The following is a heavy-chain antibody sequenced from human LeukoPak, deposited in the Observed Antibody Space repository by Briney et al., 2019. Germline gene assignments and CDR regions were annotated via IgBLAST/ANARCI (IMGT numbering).Heavy chain of an antibody. Sequence: PGGSLRLSCAASGFTFSDHHMDWVRQAPGKGLEWVGRATNKASSDPSEYAASVKGRFTISRDDSKNSLYLQMNSLRAEDTAVYYCARPYSSGWPYGLPRGYYYMDVWGKGTTVTVSS. J-gene: IGHJ6*03. CDR3: ARPYSSGWPYGLPRGYYYMDV. CDR2: ATNKASSDPS. D-gene: IGHD6-19*01. V-gene: IGHV3-72*01. CDR1: GFTFSDHH.